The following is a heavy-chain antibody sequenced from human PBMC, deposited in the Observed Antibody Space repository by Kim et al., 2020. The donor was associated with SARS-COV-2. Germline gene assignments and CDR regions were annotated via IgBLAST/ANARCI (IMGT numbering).Heavy chain of an antibody. CDR3: ARRGNKSWYVGFDV. D-gene: IGHD6-13*01. CDR1: GGSVSSGGYY. J-gene: IGHJ3*01. CDR2: IFHVGST. V-gene: IGHV4-61*08. Sequence: SETLSLTCTVSGGSVSSGGYYWSWIRQSPGKGLEWIGYIFHVGSTSYNPSLESRVNISVDTLKNEFSLKMNSMTAEDTPLYFWARRGNKSWYVGFDVWG.